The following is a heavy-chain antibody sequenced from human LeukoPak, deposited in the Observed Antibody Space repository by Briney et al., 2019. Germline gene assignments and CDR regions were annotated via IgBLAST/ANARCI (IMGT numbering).Heavy chain of an antibody. Sequence: SVKVSCKASGGTFSSYAIGWVRQAPGQGLGWMGRIIPILGIANYAQKFQGRVTITADKSTSTAYMELSSLRSEDTAVYYCASPPQFGDYWYFDYWGQGTLVTVSS. CDR3: ASPPQFGDYWYFDY. CDR1: GGTFSSYA. CDR2: IIPILGIA. D-gene: IGHD4-17*01. J-gene: IGHJ4*02. V-gene: IGHV1-69*04.